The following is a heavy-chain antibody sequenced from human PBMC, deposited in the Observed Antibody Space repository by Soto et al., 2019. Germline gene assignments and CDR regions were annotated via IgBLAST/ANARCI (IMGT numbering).Heavy chain of an antibody. V-gene: IGHV1-18*01. CDR1: GYTFTSYG. CDR3: ARASSHIAAPGSFDP. Sequence: QVQLVQSGAEVKKPGASVKVSCKASGYTFTSYGIRWVRQAPGQGLERMGWISAYNGNTNYAQKLQGRVTMTTDTSTSTAYMELRSLRSDDTAVYYCARASSHIAAPGSFDPWGQGTLVTVSS. D-gene: IGHD6-13*01. CDR2: ISAYNGNT. J-gene: IGHJ5*02.